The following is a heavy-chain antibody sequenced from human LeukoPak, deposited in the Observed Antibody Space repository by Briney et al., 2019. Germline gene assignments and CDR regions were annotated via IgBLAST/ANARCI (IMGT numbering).Heavy chain of an antibody. CDR3: ARDLGYGGNSAWFDP. Sequence: SVKVSCKASGYTFTSYGISWVRQAPGQGLEWMGGIIPIFGTANYAQKFRGRVTITADESTSTAYMELSSLRSEDTAVYYCARDLGYGGNSAWFDPWGQGTLVTVSS. J-gene: IGHJ5*02. CDR1: GYTFTSYG. CDR2: IIPIFGTA. V-gene: IGHV1-69*13. D-gene: IGHD4-23*01.